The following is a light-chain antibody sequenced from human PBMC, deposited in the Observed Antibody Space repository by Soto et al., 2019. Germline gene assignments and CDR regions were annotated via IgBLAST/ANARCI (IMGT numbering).Light chain of an antibody. CDR2: DAS. CDR1: QNINNY. V-gene: IGKV1-33*01. Sequence: DIQRTQSPSSLSASVGDRVTITCQASQNINNYFNWYQQKPGRAPKLLIYDASNLEAGVPSRFRGSGSGTDFTFTISRLQPEDIATYYCQQYENLPTFGQGTRLEIK. CDR3: QQYENLPT. J-gene: IGKJ5*01.